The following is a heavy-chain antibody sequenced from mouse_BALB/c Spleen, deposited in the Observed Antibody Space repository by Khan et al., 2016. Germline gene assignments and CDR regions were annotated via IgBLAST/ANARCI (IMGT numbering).Heavy chain of an antibody. V-gene: IGHV3-6*02. D-gene: IGHD4-1*01. CDR3: ASNWEGWYFDV. J-gene: IGHJ1*01. CDR1: GYSITSGYY. CDR2: ISYDGSN. Sequence: EVKLEESGPGLVKPSQSLSLTCSVTGYSITSGYYWNWIRQFPGNKLEWMGYISYDGSNNYNPSLKNRISITRDTSKNQFFLKLNSVTTEDTATYDCASNWEGWYFDVWGAGTTVTVSS.